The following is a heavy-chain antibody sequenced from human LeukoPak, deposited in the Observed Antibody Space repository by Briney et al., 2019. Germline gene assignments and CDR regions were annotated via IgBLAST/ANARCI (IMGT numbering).Heavy chain of an antibody. CDR1: GYTFTKYP. V-gene: IGHV7-4-1*02. J-gene: IGHJ4*02. Sequence: ASVKVSCKASGYTFTKYPMNWMRQAPGQGLEYMGWINTNTGNPTYAQDFAGRFVFSLDTSVATTYLQINSLKAADSAVYYCTRGNDTTGYFTYWGQGTLVTVSS. CDR3: TRGNDTTGYFTY. CDR2: INTNTGNP. D-gene: IGHD3-9*01.